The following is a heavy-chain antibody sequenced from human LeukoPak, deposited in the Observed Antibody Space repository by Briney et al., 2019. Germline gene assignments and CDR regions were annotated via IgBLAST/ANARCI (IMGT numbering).Heavy chain of an antibody. CDR2: IFQSGRT. CDR1: GDSISSGYY. Sequence: PSETLSLTCGVSGDSISSGYYWGWIRQPPGKRLEYIGSIFQSGRTSFNPSLKSRVTITVDTPKNQFSLNLSSATAADTAVYYCTRVYGETTWIFDSWGQGILVLVSS. D-gene: IGHD4/OR15-4a*01. CDR3: TRVYGETTWIFDS. V-gene: IGHV4-38-2*01. J-gene: IGHJ4*02.